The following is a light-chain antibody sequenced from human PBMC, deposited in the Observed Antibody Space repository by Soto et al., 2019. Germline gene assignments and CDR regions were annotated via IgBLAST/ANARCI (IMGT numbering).Light chain of an antibody. CDR1: QSISPF. V-gene: IGKV1-39*01. CDR3: QQCFSTPLLT. J-gene: IGKJ4*01. Sequence: DIQMTQSPSSLSASVGDRVTITCRASQSISPFLNWYQQKPGKATKLLIYGASNLESGVPSTFSGSGSGTDFTLNISSLQPEDVATYYCQQCFSTPLLTFGGGNKVEIK. CDR2: GAS.